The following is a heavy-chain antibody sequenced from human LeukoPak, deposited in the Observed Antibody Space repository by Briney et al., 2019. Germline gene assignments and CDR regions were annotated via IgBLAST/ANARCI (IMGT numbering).Heavy chain of an antibody. D-gene: IGHD6-13*01. CDR1: GFTFRSYE. J-gene: IGHJ4*02. Sequence: GGSLRLSCAVSGFTFRSYEINWVRQAPGKGLEWVPYISSSGSTIYYADSVKGRFTISRDNAKNSLHLQMNSLRAEDTAVYYCARLSYSSSWYFDYWGQGALVTVSS. CDR3: ARLSYSSSWYFDY. V-gene: IGHV3-48*03. CDR2: ISSSGSTI.